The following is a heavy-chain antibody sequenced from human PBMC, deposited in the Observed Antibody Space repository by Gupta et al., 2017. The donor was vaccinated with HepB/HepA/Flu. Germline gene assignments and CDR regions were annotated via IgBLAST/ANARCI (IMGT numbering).Heavy chain of an antibody. CDR2: ISYDGSNK. V-gene: IGHV3-30*18. CDR1: GFTFSSYG. D-gene: IGHD6-19*01. J-gene: IGHJ4*02. Sequence: QVQLVESGGGVVQPGRSLRLSCAASGFTFSSYGMHWVRQAPGKGLEWVAVISYDGSNKYYADSVKGRFTISRDNSKNTLYLQMNSLRAEDTAVYYCAKDHRTKTSAVAGMGFGFDYWGQGTLVTVSS. CDR3: AKDHRTKTSAVAGMGFGFDY.